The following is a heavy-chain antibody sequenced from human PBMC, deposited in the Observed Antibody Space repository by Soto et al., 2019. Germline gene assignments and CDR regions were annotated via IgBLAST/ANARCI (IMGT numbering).Heavy chain of an antibody. D-gene: IGHD3-10*01. CDR3: ARDLGLWFGDLSYYFDH. J-gene: IGHJ4*02. V-gene: IGHV4-39*02. CDR2: IYYSGST. Sequence: SETLSLTCTVSGGSISSSSYYWGWIRQPPGKGLEWIGSIYYSGSTYYNPSLKSRVTISVDTSKNQFSLKLSSVTAADTAVYYCARDLGLWFGDLSYYFDHWGQGTLVTVSS. CDR1: GGSISSSSYY.